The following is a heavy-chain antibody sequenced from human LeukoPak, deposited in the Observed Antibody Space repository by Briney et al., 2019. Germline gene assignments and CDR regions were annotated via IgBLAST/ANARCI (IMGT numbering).Heavy chain of an antibody. V-gene: IGHV3-23*01. D-gene: IGHD5/OR15-5a*01. J-gene: IGHJ3*02. CDR2: IRGAGSDT. Sequence: GGSLRLSCAASGFTFSSYAMSWVRQPPGKGLEWVAGIRGAGSDTYHADSVKGRFTISRDNSKYTVSLQMNSLAAEDTAIYSCAKGIVSIWPAAFYIWGQGTMGTVSS. CDR1: GFTFSSYA. CDR3: AKGIVSIWPAAFYI.